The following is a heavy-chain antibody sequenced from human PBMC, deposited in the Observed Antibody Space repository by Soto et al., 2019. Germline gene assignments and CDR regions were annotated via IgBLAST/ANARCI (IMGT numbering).Heavy chain of an antibody. Sequence: QVQLVRSGAEVKKPGASVKVSCKASGYTFTSYGISWVRQAPGQGLEWMGWISAYNGNTNYAQKLQGRVTMTTDTSTSTAYMELRSLRSDDTAVYYCARVIIPKGYCSGGSCYGGWFVPWGQGTLVTVSS. CDR3: ARVIIPKGYCSGGSCYGGWFVP. CDR1: GYTFTSYG. CDR2: ISAYNGNT. D-gene: IGHD2-15*01. V-gene: IGHV1-18*01. J-gene: IGHJ5*02.